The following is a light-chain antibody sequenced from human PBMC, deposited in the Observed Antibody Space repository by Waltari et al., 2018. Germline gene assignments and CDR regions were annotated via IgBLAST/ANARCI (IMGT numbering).Light chain of an antibody. CDR2: GAS. Sequence: TQSPPTPSVSPGERATLPCRASQTVSSNLAWYQQKPGQAPRILIYGASTRAAGIPARFSGSGSGTQFTLTINSLQSEDFAVYYCQQYNNWPPWTFGQGTKVEIK. V-gene: IGKV3-15*01. J-gene: IGKJ1*01. CDR3: QQYNNWPPWT. CDR1: QTVSSN.